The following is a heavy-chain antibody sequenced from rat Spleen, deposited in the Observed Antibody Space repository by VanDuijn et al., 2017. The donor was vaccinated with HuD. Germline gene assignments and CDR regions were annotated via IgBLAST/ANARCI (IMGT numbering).Heavy chain of an antibody. D-gene: IGHD1-1*01. J-gene: IGHJ2*01. CDR3: ARDRHYYSGEGYFDY. CDR1: GFTFSDYN. Sequence: EVQLVESGGDLVQPGRSVKLSCAASGFTFSDYNMAWVRQAPKKGLEWVATIIYDGSRTYYRDSVEGRFTISRDNAKNTQYLQMDSLRSEDTATYYCARDRHYYSGEGYFDYWGQGVMVTVSS. V-gene: IGHV5-7*01. CDR2: IIYDGSRT.